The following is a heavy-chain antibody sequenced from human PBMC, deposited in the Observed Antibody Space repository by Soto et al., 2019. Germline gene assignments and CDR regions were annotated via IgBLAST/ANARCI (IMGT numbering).Heavy chain of an antibody. CDR1: GYTFTSYD. CDR3: ARGNLLDYYGSGSYFLGWFDP. Sequence: ASVKVSCKASGYTFTSYDINWVRQATGQGLEWMGWMNPNSGNTGYAQKFQGRVTMTRNTSISTAYMELSSLRSEDTAVYYCARGNLLDYYGSGSYFLGWFDPWGQGTLVTVSS. D-gene: IGHD3-10*01. CDR2: MNPNSGNT. J-gene: IGHJ5*02. V-gene: IGHV1-8*01.